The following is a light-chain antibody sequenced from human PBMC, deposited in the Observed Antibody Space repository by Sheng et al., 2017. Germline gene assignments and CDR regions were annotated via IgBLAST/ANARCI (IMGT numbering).Light chain of an antibody. CDR2: AAS. J-gene: IGKJ1*01. V-gene: IGKV1-17*02. CDR1: QVIRND. Sequence: IQMTQSPSSLSASVGDRVTITCRAGQVIRNDLDWYQQKPGKAPKRLIYAASSLQSGVPSRFTGSGSGTEFTLTISNLQPEDLATYYCLQHNSYPWTFGQGTKVEI. CDR3: LQHNSYPWT.